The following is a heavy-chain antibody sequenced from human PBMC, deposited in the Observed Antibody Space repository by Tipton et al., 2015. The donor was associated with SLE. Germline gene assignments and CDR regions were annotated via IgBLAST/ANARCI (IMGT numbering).Heavy chain of an antibody. J-gene: IGHJ6*03. CDR3: ARGVAGYFMYFYMDV. Sequence: TLSLTCTVSGGSISSYYWGWIRQPPGKGLEWVAGISHTGTTFYNPSLKSRATISLHTSKNQFSLRLSSVTAADTAVYYCARGVAGYFMYFYMDVWGKGTTVTISS. D-gene: IGHD5-18*01. V-gene: IGHV4-59*12. CDR1: GGSISSYY. CDR2: ISHTGTT.